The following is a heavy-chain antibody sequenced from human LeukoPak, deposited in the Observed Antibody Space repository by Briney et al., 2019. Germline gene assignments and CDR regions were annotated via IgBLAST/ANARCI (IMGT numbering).Heavy chain of an antibody. D-gene: IGHD6-13*01. CDR1: GGXISSDNYY. CDR3: ARQGESNSWYSPDY. J-gene: IGHJ4*02. Sequence: PSETLSLTCTVSGGXISSDNYYWGWIRPPPGKGLEWIGSIFYTGNTYYNPSLKSRVTMSVDTSKNQFSLTLTSVTAADTAVYYCARQGESNSWYSPDYWGQGTLVTVSS. CDR2: IFYTGNT. V-gene: IGHV4-39*01.